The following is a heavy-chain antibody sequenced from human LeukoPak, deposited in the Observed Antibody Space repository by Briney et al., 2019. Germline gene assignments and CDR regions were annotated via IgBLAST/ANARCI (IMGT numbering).Heavy chain of an antibody. V-gene: IGHV5-51*01. D-gene: IGHD4-23*01. CDR2: VYPGDSDT. Sequence: GESLQISCKGSGCTFTNYWIHWVRQMPGKGLEWVGNVYPGDSDTRYSPSFQGQVTISADKSITTTYLQWNSLKASDTAIYYCARQLDYGGFGAFGIWGQGTMVTVSS. CDR1: GCTFTNYW. J-gene: IGHJ3*02. CDR3: ARQLDYGGFGAFGI.